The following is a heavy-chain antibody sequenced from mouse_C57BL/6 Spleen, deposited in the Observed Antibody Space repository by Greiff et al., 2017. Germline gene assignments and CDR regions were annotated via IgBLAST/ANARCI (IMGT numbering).Heavy chain of an antibody. CDR2: ISSGGSYT. Sequence: EVMLVESGGDLVKPGGSLKLSCAASGFTFSSYGMSWVRPTPDKRLEWVATISSGGSYTYYPDSVKGRFTISRDNAKNTLYLQMSSLKSEDTAMYYCARRFTTVVATEAMDYWGQGTSVTVSS. CDR1: GFTFSSYG. J-gene: IGHJ4*01. D-gene: IGHD1-1*01. CDR3: ARRFTTVVATEAMDY. V-gene: IGHV5-6*02.